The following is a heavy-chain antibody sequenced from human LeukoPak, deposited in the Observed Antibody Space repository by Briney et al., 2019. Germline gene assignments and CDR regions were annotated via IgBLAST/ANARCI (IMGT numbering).Heavy chain of an antibody. CDR3: ARGYCSSTSCYGGSY. CDR1: GYTFNTYA. J-gene: IGHJ4*02. D-gene: IGHD2-2*01. V-gene: IGHV7-4-1*02. CDR2: INTNTGNP. Sequence: ASVKVSCKASGYTFNTYAMNWVRQAPGQGLEWMGWINTNTGNPTYAQGFTGRFVFSLDTSVSTAYLQISSLKAEDTAVYYCARGYCSSTSCYGGSYWGQGTLVTVSS.